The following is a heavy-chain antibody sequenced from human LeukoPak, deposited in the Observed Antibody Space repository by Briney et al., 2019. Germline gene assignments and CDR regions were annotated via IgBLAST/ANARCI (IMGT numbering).Heavy chain of an antibody. D-gene: IGHD3-22*01. V-gene: IGHV1-2*02. Sequence: ASVKVSCKASGYTFTGYYMHWVRQAPGQGLEWMGWINPNSGGTNYAQKFQGRVTMTRDTSISTAYLQWSSLKASDTAMYYCARHSPYYDSSGYYPSRGYYGMDVWGQGTTVTVSS. CDR1: GYTFTGYY. J-gene: IGHJ6*02. CDR2: INPNSGGT. CDR3: ARHSPYYDSSGYYPSRGYYGMDV.